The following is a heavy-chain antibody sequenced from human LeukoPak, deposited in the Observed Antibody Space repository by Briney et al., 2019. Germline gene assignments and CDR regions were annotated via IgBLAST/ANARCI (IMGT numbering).Heavy chain of an antibody. CDR1: GGSISSSSYY. D-gene: IGHD1-26*01. V-gene: IGHV4-39*07. CDR2: IYYSGST. J-gene: IGHJ4*02. CDR3: ARLIRYSGSYCDY. Sequence: SETLSLTCTVSGGSISSSSYYWGWIRQPPGEGLEWIGSIYYSGSTYYNPSLKSRVTISVDTSKNRFSLKLSSVTAADTAVYYCARLIRYSGSYCDYWGQGTLVTVSS.